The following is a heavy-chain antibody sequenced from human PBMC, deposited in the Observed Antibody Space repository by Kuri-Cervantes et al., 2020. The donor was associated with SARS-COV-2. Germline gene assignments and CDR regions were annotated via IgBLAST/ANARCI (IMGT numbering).Heavy chain of an antibody. V-gene: IGHV1-18*01. J-gene: IGHJ4*02. Sequence: ASVKVSCKASGYTFTSYGISWVRQAPGQGPEWMGWISAYNGNTNYAQKLQGRVTITTDESTSTAYMELSSLRSEDTAVYYCARDARRDEGYYFDYWGQGTLVTVSS. CDR3: ARDARRDEGYYFDY. D-gene: IGHD5-24*01. CDR2: ISAYNGNT. CDR1: GYTFTSYG.